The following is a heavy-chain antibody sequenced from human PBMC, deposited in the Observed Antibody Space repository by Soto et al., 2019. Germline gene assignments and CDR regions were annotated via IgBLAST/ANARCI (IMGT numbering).Heavy chain of an antibody. J-gene: IGHJ4*02. CDR1: GGPISSYY. V-gene: IGHV4-59*01. CDR3: ARGSSCWPPRLDY. D-gene: IGHD6-19*01. CDR2: IYYSGST. Sequence: QVQLQESGPGLVKPSETLSLNCTVSGGPISSYYWSWIRQSPGKGLEWIGYIYYSGSTNYNPSLKSRCTISVDTSKNQFSLELSSVTAADTAVYYCARGSSCWPPRLDYWGQGTLVTVSS.